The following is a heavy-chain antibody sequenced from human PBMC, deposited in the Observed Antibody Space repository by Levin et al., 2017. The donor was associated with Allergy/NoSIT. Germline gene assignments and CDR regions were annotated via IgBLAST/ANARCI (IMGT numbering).Heavy chain of an antibody. CDR3: ASDIAVAGSKAMDV. V-gene: IGHV7-4-1*02. CDR2: INTNRGKS. CDR1: GYTITSYA. Sequence: GESLKISCQASGYTITSYAINWVRQAPGQGPEWMGWINTNRGKSYYAQGFTGRFVFSLDTSVSTANLQINSLKPDDTAVYYCASDIAVAGSKAMDVWGQGTTVTVSS. D-gene: IGHD6-19*01. J-gene: IGHJ6*02.